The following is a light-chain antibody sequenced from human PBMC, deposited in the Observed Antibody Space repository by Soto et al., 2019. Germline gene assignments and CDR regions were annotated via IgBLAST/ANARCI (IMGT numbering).Light chain of an antibody. CDR1: QSFSSW. Sequence: DIQMTQSPSTLSASVGDRVTITCRASQSFSSWLAWYQQKPGKAPKLLIYKASSLESGVPSRFSGSRSGTEFTLTISSLQPDDFAPYYCQQYNSYPRTFGQGTKVEIK. CDR3: QQYNSYPRT. CDR2: KAS. V-gene: IGKV1-5*03. J-gene: IGKJ1*01.